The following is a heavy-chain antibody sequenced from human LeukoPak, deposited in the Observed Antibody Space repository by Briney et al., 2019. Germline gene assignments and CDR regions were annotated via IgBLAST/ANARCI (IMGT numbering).Heavy chain of an antibody. J-gene: IGHJ4*02. D-gene: IGHD3-22*01. CDR1: GGSFSGYY. Sequence: SEXLSLTCAVYGGSFSGYYWSWLRQPPGKGLEWIGEINHSGSTNYNPSLTSRVTISVDTSKNQFSLKLSSVTAADTAVYYCARVNHYYDSSGPDYWGQGTLVTVSS. CDR2: INHSGST. V-gene: IGHV4-34*01. CDR3: ARVNHYYDSSGPDY.